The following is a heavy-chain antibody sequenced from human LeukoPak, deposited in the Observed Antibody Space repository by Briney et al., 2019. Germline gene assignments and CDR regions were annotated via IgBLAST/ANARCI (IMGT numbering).Heavy chain of an antibody. D-gene: IGHD2-15*01. Sequence: PSETLSLTCTVSGGSISSYYWSWIRQPPGKGLEWIGYIYYSGSTNYNPSLKSRVTISVDTSKNQFSLKLSSVTAADTAVYYCARDGEGYCSGGSWSRCAIGYYYYGMDVWGQGTTVTVSS. CDR2: IYYSGST. CDR3: ARDGEGYCSGGSWSRCAIGYYYYGMDV. CDR1: GGSISSYY. J-gene: IGHJ6*02. V-gene: IGHV4-59*01.